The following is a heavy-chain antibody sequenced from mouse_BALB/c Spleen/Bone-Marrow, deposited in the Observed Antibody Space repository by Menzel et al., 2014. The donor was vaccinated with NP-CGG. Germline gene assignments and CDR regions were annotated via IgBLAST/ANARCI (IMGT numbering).Heavy chain of an antibody. CDR1: GFTFTNYW. J-gene: IGHJ4*01. CDR3: AARLSLLTMDH. Sequence: HVQLPQSGAELVKPGASLQLSCTASGFTFTNYWIHWVKQRPGQGLEWIGEINPSNGRTNYNEKFKTKATLTVDKSSSTAYMQRSSLTSEDAAVNCCAARLSLLTMDHRAQGTPVPFSS. D-gene: IGHD2-2*01. V-gene: IGHV1S81*02. CDR2: INPSNGRT.